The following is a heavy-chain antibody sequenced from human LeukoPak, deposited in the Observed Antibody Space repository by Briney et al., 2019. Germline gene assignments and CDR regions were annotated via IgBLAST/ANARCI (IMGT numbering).Heavy chain of an antibody. CDR2: ISASGGST. Sequence: GGSLRLSCAASGFAFSTYGMSWVRQAPGKGLEWVSAISASGGSTYHADSVKGRFTMSRDNSKNTLYLQVNSLRVEDTAVYYCAKHLQGYCSSANCYARAFDIWGQGTMVTVSS. CDR1: GFAFSTYG. J-gene: IGHJ3*02. CDR3: AKHLQGYCSSANCYARAFDI. D-gene: IGHD2-2*01. V-gene: IGHV3-23*01.